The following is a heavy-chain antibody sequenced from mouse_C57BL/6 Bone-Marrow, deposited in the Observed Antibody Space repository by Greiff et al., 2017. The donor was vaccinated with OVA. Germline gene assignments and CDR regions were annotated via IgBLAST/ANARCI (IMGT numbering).Heavy chain of an antibody. V-gene: IGHV1-82*01. CDR2: IYPGDGDT. CDR1: GYAFSSSW. J-gene: IGHJ1*03. Sequence: LQESGPELVKPGASVKISCKASGYAFSSSWMNWVKQRPGKGLEWIGRIYPGDGDTNYNGKFKGKATLTADKSSSTAYMQLSSLTSEDSAVYFCARSLYYYGSSHWYFDVWGTGTTVTVSS. D-gene: IGHD1-1*01. CDR3: ARSLYYYGSSHWYFDV.